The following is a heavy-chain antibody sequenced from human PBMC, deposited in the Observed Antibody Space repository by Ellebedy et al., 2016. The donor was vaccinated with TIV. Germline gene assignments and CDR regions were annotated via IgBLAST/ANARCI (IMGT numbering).Heavy chain of an antibody. D-gene: IGHD1-1*01. V-gene: IGHV1-69*13. CDR3: ARGYNWNDDGDGDY. Sequence: SVKVSCXASGYTFTSYDINWVRQATGQGLEWMGGIIPIFGTANYAQKFQGRVTITADESTSTAYMELSSLRSEDTAVYYCARGYNWNDDGDGDYWGQGTLVTVSS. J-gene: IGHJ4*02. CDR1: GYTFTSYD. CDR2: IIPIFGTA.